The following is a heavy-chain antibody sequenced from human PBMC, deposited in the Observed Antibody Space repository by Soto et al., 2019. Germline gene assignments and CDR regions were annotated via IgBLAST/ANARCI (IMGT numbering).Heavy chain of an antibody. CDR3: AREGSGVATYYYYMDV. Sequence: PSETLSLTCTVSGGPISNYYWSWIRQPPGKGLEWIGYIYNGGSTNYNPSLKSRVTMSVDTSKNQFSLRLSSVTAADTAVYYCAREGSGVATYYYYMDVWGKGTTVTVSS. V-gene: IGHV4-59*01. CDR2: IYNGGST. D-gene: IGHD5-12*01. CDR1: GGPISNYY. J-gene: IGHJ6*03.